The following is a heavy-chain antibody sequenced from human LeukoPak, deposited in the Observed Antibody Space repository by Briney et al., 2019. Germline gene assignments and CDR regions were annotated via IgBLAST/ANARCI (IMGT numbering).Heavy chain of an antibody. V-gene: IGHV4-39*01. CDR2: LSYGGST. D-gene: IGHD3-9*01. J-gene: IGHJ4*02. Sequence: PSETLSLTCTVSGDSISSSNSYWGWVRQPPGKGLEWIGSLSYGGSTYSSPSLKSRVTISVDTSKNQISLKPSSVTAADTAVYYCVTTHFDILTASYYFDFWGQGTLVTVSS. CDR3: VTTHFDILTASYYFDF. CDR1: GDSISSSNSY.